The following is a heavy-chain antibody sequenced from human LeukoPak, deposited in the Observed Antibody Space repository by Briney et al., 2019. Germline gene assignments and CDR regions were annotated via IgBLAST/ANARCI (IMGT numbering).Heavy chain of an antibody. CDR3: ARRSTVAGRGRFDP. CDR2: VHYSGST. Sequence: SETLPLTCTVSGGSIRSTSYYWGWIRQPPGKGLEWLGSVHYSGSTYDNPSLKSRVTISVDTSKNQFSLNLISVTAADTAVYYCARRSTVAGRGRFDPWGQGTLVTVSS. CDR1: GGSIRSTSYY. V-gene: IGHV4-39*01. D-gene: IGHD6-19*01. J-gene: IGHJ5*02.